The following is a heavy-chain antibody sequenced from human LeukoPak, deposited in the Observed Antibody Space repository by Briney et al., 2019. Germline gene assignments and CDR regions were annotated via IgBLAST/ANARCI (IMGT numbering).Heavy chain of an antibody. CDR2: IYYSETT. J-gene: IGHJ3*02. V-gene: IGHV4-59*08. CDR3: ARTDSGSYLRDAFDI. D-gene: IGHD1-26*01. CDR1: GGSISSYY. Sequence: SSETLSLTCTVSGGSISSYYWSWIRQPPGKGLEWIGYIYYSETTNYNPSLKSRVTISVDTSKNQFSPKLSSVTVADTAVYYCARTDSGSYLRDAFDIWGQGTLVTVSS.